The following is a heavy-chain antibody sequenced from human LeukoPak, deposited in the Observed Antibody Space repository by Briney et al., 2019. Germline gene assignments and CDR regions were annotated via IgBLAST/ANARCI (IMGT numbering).Heavy chain of an antibody. CDR1: GFTFSSYR. D-gene: IGHD5-12*01. Sequence: GGSPRLSCAASGFTFSSYRINWVRQAPGKGLEWVSSISSSSSYIYYADSVKGRFTISRDNAKNSLYLQMNSLRAGDTAVYYCARKYGDYDYDYWGQGTLVTVSS. CDR3: ARKYGDYDYDY. CDR2: ISSSSSYI. V-gene: IGHV3-21*01. J-gene: IGHJ4*02.